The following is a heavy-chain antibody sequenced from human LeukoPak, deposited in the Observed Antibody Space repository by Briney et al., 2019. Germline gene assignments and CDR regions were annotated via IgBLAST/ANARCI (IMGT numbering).Heavy chain of an antibody. CDR3: AKDLEVVVTGGYFDY. Sequence: GGSLRLSCRGSGFKFDDYGVTWVRQAPGKGLEWVAFIRYDGSNKYYADSVKGRFTISRDNSKNTLYLQMNSLRAEDTAVYYCAKDLEVVVTGGYFDYWGQGTLVTVSS. CDR2: IRYDGSNK. CDR1: GFKFDDYG. J-gene: IGHJ4*02. V-gene: IGHV3-30*02. D-gene: IGHD3-22*01.